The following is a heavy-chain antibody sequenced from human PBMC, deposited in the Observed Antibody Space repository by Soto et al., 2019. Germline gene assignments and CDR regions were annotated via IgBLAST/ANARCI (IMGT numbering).Heavy chain of an antibody. CDR2: THYSGST. CDR1: GGSISSFY. CDR3: ARDGPRPPMVRGVIGWDYYYYGMDV. J-gene: IGHJ6*02. D-gene: IGHD3-10*01. Sequence: SETLSLTCTVSGGSISSFYWSWIRQPPSKGLEWIGYTHYSGSTNYNPSLKTRVTISVDMSKNQFSLKLSSVTAADTAVYYCARDGPRPPMVRGVIGWDYYYYGMDVWGQGTTVTVSS. V-gene: IGHV4-59*01.